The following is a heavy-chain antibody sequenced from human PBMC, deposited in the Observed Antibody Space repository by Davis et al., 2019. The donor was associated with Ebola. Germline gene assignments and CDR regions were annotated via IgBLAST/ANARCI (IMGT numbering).Heavy chain of an antibody. CDR2: ISAYNGNT. D-gene: IGHD3-9*01. CDR1: GYTFTSYG. V-gene: IGHV1-18*01. CDR3: ARAMDILTGYPHYFDY. Sequence: ASVKVSCKASGYTFTSYGISWVRQAPGQGLEWMGWISAYNGNTNYAQKLQGRVTMTTDTSTSTAYMELRSLRSDDTAVYYCARAMDILTGYPHYFDYWGQGTLVTVSS. J-gene: IGHJ4*02.